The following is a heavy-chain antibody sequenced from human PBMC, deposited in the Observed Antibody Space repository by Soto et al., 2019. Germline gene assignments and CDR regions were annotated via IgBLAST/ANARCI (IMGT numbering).Heavy chain of an antibody. V-gene: IGHV1-18*01. CDR1: GYTFTSYG. CDR3: VRHNSHRPNRLAS. D-gene: IGHD1-1*01. CDR2: ISGYDGNT. J-gene: IGHJ1*01. Sequence: GASVKVSCKASGYTFTSYGISWVRQAPGEGLEWVGWISGYDGNTDYAHKFRGRVTMTTDTSTNTAYMDLRSLRSDDTAVYYCVRHNSHRPNRLASCGQGTSVPGSS.